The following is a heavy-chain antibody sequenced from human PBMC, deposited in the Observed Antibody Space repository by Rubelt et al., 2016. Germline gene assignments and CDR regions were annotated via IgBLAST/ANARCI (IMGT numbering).Heavy chain of an antibody. Sequence: EVQLVESGGGLVQPGGSLRLSCAASGFTFSTFGMNWVRQAPGKGLEWVSSISSSSSYIYYADSLKGRFTISRDTAKNSLYLGMNSVRAEETAVYYCARDRGSDGSVSSDDAFDIWGQGTMVIVSS. CDR1: GFTFSTFG. D-gene: IGHD3-10*01. J-gene: IGHJ3*02. CDR3: ARDRGSDGSVSSDDAFDI. V-gene: IGHV3-21*01. CDR2: ISSSSSYI.